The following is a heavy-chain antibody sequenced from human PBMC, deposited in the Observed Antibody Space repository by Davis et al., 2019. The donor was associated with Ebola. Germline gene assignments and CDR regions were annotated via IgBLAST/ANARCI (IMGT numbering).Heavy chain of an antibody. V-gene: IGHV1-69*13. Sequence: SVKVSCKASGGAFSSYAFSWVRQAPGQGPEWMGGIIPLLKTAESTHKFQDSVTITADEATSTAYMELSSLRSEDTAVYYCASQSRSTLIIAGGAHAFDIWGQGTMVTVSS. CDR1: GGAFSSYA. CDR3: ASQSRSTLIIAGGAHAFDI. CDR2: IIPLLKTA. J-gene: IGHJ3*02. D-gene: IGHD3-22*01.